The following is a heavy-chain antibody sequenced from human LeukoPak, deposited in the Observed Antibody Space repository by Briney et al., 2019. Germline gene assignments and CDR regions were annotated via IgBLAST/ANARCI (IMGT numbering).Heavy chain of an antibody. D-gene: IGHD6-19*01. J-gene: IGHJ4*02. CDR2: ISSSGSTI. Sequence: AGGSLRLSCAASGFTLSSYEMNWVRQAPGKGLEWVSYISSSGSTIKYAVSVKGRFTISRDNAKNSLYLQMNSLRAEDTAVYYCARDLSSGWYLSSASYYFDYWGQGTLVTVSS. CDR1: GFTLSSYE. V-gene: IGHV3-48*03. CDR3: ARDLSSGWYLSSASYYFDY.